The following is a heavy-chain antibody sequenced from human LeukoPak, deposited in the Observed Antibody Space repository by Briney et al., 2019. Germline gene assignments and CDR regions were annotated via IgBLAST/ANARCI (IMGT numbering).Heavy chain of an antibody. D-gene: IGHD2-2*01. V-gene: IGHV3-11*04. CDR3: AKSGKLAYCSSTSCLFDY. CDR2: ISSSGSTI. J-gene: IGHJ4*02. CDR1: GFTFSDYY. Sequence: GGSLRLSCAASGFTFSDYYMSWIRQAPGKGLEWVSYISSSGSTIYYADSVRGRFTISRDNAKNSLYLQMNSLRAEDTAVYYCAKSGKLAYCSSTSCLFDYWGQGTLVTVSS.